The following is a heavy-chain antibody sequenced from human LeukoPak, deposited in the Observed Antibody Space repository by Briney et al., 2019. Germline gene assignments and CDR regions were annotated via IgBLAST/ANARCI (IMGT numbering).Heavy chain of an antibody. D-gene: IGHD6-19*01. V-gene: IGHV4-4*07. J-gene: IGHJ4*02. Sequence: SETLSLTCTVSGGSISSYYWSWLRQPAGKGLEWIGRIYTSGSTNYNPSLKSRVTMSVDTSKNQFSLKLSSVTAADTAVYYCARGYGIAVAGYFDYWGQGTLVTVSS. CDR3: ARGYGIAVAGYFDY. CDR2: IYTSGST. CDR1: GGSISSYY.